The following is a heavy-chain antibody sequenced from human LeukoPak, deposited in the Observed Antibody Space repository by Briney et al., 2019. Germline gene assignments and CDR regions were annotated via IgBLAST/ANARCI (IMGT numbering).Heavy chain of an antibody. CDR3: ARGTASSGYYLDY. CDR1: GFTFSSYD. V-gene: IGHV3-13*01. CDR2: IGTAGDT. D-gene: IGHD3-22*01. Sequence: GGSLRLSCAASGFTFSSYDMHWVRQATGKGLEWVSAIGTAGDTYYPGSVKGRFTISRENAKNSLYLQMNSLRAEDTAVYYCARGTASSGYYLDYWGQGTLVTVSS. J-gene: IGHJ4*02.